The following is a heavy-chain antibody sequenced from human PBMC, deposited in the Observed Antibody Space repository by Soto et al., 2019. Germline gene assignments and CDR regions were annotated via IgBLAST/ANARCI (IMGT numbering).Heavy chain of an antibody. D-gene: IGHD2-15*01. J-gene: IGHJ4*02. CDR3: AKYTLSPEDH. Sequence: GGSLRLSCAASGFTVSSSYMSWVRQAPGKGLEWVSTLYAGGNTYYADSVKGRFTISRDDAKNTLYLQMNSLRADDTGVYYCAKYTLSPEDHWGQGTLVTVSS. CDR2: LYAGGNT. V-gene: IGHV3-66*01. CDR1: GFTVSSSY.